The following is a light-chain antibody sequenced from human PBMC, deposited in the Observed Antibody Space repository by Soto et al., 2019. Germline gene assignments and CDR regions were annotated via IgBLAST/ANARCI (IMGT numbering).Light chain of an antibody. J-gene: IGKJ2*01. V-gene: IGKV3-20*01. Sequence: EIVLTQSPGTLSLSPGKRATLSCRAIPSVSNSFLAWYQHKRGQAPRLLISGATSRATGIPDRFSGSGSGTAFTLTISRLEPEDFAVYYCQQYGRPPYTGGQGTKLEI. CDR2: GAT. CDR1: PSVSNSF. CDR3: QQYGRPPYT.